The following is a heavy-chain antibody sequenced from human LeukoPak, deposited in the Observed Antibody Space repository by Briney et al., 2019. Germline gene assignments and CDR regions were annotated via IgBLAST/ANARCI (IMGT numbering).Heavy chain of an antibody. J-gene: IGHJ6*03. CDR1: GGSFSGYY. CDR3: ARGRGKRWLQLGYYYYMDV. D-gene: IGHD5-24*01. V-gene: IGHV4-34*01. Sequence: SETLSLTCAVYGGSFSGYYWSWIRQPPGKGLEWIGEINHSGSTNYNPSLKSRVTISVDTSKNQFSLKLSSVTAADTAVYYCARGRGKRWLQLGYYYYMDVWGKGTTVTVSS. CDR2: INHSGST.